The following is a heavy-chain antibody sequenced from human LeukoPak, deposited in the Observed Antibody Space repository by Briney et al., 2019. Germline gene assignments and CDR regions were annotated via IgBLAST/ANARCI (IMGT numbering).Heavy chain of an antibody. J-gene: IGHJ4*02. V-gene: IGHV5-51*01. D-gene: IGHD2-2*01. CDR1: GYSFTSYW. Sequence: GESLKISCKGSGYSFTSYWIGWVRQMPGKGLEWMGIIYPGDSDTRYSPSFQGQVTISADKSISTAYLQWSSLKASDTAMYYCARLVVPAAISAFFDYWGRGTLVTVSS. CDR2: IYPGDSDT. CDR3: ARLVVPAAISAFFDY.